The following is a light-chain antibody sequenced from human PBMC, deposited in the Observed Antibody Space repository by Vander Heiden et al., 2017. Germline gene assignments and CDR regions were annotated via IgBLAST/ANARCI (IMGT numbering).Light chain of an antibody. V-gene: IGKV1-39*01. CDR3: QQSFATPT. J-gene: IGKJ1*01. Sequence: DIQMTQSPSSLSASVGDRVTITCRASQIINNYLNWYQQKPGKAPKLLIAAASVLQPGVPSRFGGSGFGTDFTLTITGLQPEDFGTFYCQQSFATPTFGPGTKV. CDR2: AAS. CDR1: QIINNY.